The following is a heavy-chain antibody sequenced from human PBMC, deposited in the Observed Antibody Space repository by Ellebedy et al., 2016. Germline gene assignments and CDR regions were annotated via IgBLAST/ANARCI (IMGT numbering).Heavy chain of an antibody. J-gene: IGHJ5*02. CDR1: GFTFSSYA. CDR3: ARAPGVRWHGFPPS. D-gene: IGHD5-24*01. CDR2: ISGSGGST. V-gene: IGHV3-23*01. Sequence: GGSLRLSCAASGFTFSSYAMSWVRQAPGKGLEWVSAISGSGGSTYYADSVKGRFTISRDNSKNTLYLQMNSLRAEDTAVYYCARAPGVRWHGFPPSWGQGTLVTVSS.